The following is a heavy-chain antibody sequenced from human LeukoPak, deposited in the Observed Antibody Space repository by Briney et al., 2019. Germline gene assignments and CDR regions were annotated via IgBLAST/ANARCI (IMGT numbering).Heavy chain of an antibody. CDR1: GFTFDDYA. CDR2: ISWNSGSI. V-gene: IGHV3-9*01. D-gene: IGHD4-17*01. CDR3: AKGSPHYGDYDEYYFDY. J-gene: IGHJ4*02. Sequence: GGSLRLSCAASGFTFDDYAMHWVRQAPGKGLEWVSGISWNSGSIGYADSVKGRFTISRDNAKNSLYLQMNSLRAEDTALYYCAKGSPHYGDYDEYYFDYWGQGTLVTVSS.